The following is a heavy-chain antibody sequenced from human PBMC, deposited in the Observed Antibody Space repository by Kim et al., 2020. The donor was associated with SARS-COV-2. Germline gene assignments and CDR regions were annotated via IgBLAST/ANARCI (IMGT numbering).Heavy chain of an antibody. Sequence: SETLSLTCTVSGGSISSSSYYWGWIRQPPGKGLEWIGSIYYSGSTYYNPSLKSRVTISVDTSKNQFSLKLSSVTAADTAVYYCARHDRGDILTGYYTFDYWGQGTLVTVSS. J-gene: IGHJ4*02. CDR2: IYYSGST. CDR3: ARHDRGDILTGYYTFDY. D-gene: IGHD3-9*01. V-gene: IGHV4-39*01. CDR1: GGSISSSSYY.